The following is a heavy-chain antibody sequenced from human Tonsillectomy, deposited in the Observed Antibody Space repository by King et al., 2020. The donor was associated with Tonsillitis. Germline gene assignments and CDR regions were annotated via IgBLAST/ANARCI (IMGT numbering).Heavy chain of an antibody. Sequence: QLVQSGAEVKKPGSSVKVSCKASGGTFSSYAISWVRQAPGQGLEWMGGIIPIFGTANYAQKFQGRVTITADESTSTAYMELSSLRSEETAVYYCAREIHDSSGYGLHYFDYWGQGTLVTVSS. J-gene: IGHJ4*02. CDR1: GGTFSSYA. CDR2: IIPIFGTA. CDR3: AREIHDSSGYGLHYFDY. D-gene: IGHD3-22*01. V-gene: IGHV1-69*12.